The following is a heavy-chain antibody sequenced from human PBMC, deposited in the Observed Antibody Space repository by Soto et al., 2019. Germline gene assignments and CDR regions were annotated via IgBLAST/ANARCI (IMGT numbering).Heavy chain of an antibody. CDR3: VRECYSSSGFDV. D-gene: IGHD6-13*01. V-gene: IGHV4-59*01. J-gene: IGHJ4*02. Sequence: QVQLQESGPGLVKPSETLSLACTVSGGSITPYYWSWIRQPPGKRLEWIGYISSSGFTNYNPSLNSRVTISVDTSKNQFSLKLSSVTAADTAVYYCVRECYSSSGFDVWGQGTLVTVPS. CDR2: ISSSGFT. CDR1: GGSITPYY.